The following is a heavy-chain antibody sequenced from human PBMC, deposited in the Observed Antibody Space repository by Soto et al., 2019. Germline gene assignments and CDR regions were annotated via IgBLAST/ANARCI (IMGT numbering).Heavy chain of an antibody. Sequence: ASVKVSFKASGYTFTSYAMHWVRQAPGQRLEWMGWINAGNGNTKYSQKFQGRVTITRDTSASTAYMELSRLTSDDTAVYYCASEDCRNTNCLKGFDYWGQGTLVTVSS. CDR2: INAGNGNT. CDR3: ASEDCRNTNCLKGFDY. D-gene: IGHD2-15*01. J-gene: IGHJ4*02. CDR1: GYTFTSYA. V-gene: IGHV1-3*01.